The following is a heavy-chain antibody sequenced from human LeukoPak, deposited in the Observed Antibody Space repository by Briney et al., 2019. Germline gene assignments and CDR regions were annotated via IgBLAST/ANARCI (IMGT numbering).Heavy chain of an antibody. V-gene: IGHV1-69*04. Sequence: SVKVSCKASGGTFSSYAISWVRQAPGQGLEWMGRIIPILGIANYAQKFQGRVTITADKSTSTAYMELSSLRSGDTAVYYCARRKYDYVWGSYRYYFDYWGQGTLVTVSS. D-gene: IGHD3-16*02. CDR3: ARRKYDYVWGSYRYYFDY. J-gene: IGHJ4*02. CDR2: IIPILGIA. CDR1: GGTFSSYA.